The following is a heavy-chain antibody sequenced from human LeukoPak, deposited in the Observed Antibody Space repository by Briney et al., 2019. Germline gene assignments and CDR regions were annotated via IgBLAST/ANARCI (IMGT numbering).Heavy chain of an antibody. J-gene: IGHJ4*02. CDR1: GFTFDDYA. V-gene: IGHV3-43D*03. CDR3: AKGWGYGSGSYYDY. Sequence: PGGSLRLSCAASGFTFDDYAMHWVRQAPGKGLEWVSLISWDGGSTYYADSVKGRFTISRDNSKNSLYLQMNSLRAEDTALYYCAKGWGYGSGSYYDYWGQGTLVTVSS. CDR2: ISWDGGST. D-gene: IGHD3-10*01.